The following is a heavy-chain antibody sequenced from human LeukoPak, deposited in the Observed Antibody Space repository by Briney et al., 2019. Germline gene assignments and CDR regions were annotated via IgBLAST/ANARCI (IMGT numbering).Heavy chain of an antibody. D-gene: IGHD3-22*01. Sequence: SETLSLTCAVYGGSFNGYYWSWIRQPPGKGLEWIGEINHSGSTNYNPSLKSRVTISVDASKNQFSLKLSSVTAADTAVYYCARMYYYDSSGSSARFDPWGQGTLVTVSS. CDR2: INHSGST. V-gene: IGHV4-34*01. CDR1: GGSFNGYY. J-gene: IGHJ5*02. CDR3: ARMYYYDSSGSSARFDP.